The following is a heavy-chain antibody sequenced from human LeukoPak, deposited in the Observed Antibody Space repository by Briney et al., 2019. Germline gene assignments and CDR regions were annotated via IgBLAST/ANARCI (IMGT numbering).Heavy chain of an antibody. CDR3: ASGRNVGITGTTGAFDI. V-gene: IGHV3-21*01. J-gene: IGHJ3*02. CDR1: GFTFSSYS. D-gene: IGHD1-7*01. CDR2: ITSSSSYI. Sequence: GGSLRLSCAASGFTFSSYSMNWVRQAPGKGLEWVSSITSSSSYIYYADSVKGRFTTSRDNAKNSLYLQMNSLGDEDTAVYYCASGRNVGITGTTGAFDIWGQGTMVTVSS.